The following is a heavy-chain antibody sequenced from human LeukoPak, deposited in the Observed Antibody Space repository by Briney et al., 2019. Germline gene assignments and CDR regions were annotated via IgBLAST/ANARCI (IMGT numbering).Heavy chain of an antibody. CDR1: GFTFSDYY. CDR3: ARGLSGLKDDILTGPYQPDY. CDR2: ISSSGSTI. D-gene: IGHD3-9*01. V-gene: IGHV3-11*01. J-gene: IGHJ4*02. Sequence: GGSLRLSCAASGFTFSDYYMGWIRQAPGKGLEWVSYISSSGSTIYYADSVKGRFTISRDNAKNSLYLQMNSLRAEDTAVYYCARGLSGLKDDILTGPYQPDYWGQGTLVTVSS.